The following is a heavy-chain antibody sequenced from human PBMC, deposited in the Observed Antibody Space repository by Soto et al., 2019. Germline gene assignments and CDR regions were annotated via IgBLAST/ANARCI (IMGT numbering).Heavy chain of an antibody. D-gene: IGHD3-22*01. CDR1: GGSFSGYY. J-gene: IGHJ4*02. Sequence: SETLSLTCAVYGGSFSGYYWSWIRQPPGKGLEWIGEINHSGSTNYNPSLKSRVTISVDTSKNQFSLKLSPVTAAATAVYYCARVNRRPNGLKPTPRKVYDRSGKIFDYWGQATLVTVS. CDR2: INHSGST. V-gene: IGHV4-34*01. CDR3: ARVNRRPNGLKPTPRKVYDRSGKIFDY.